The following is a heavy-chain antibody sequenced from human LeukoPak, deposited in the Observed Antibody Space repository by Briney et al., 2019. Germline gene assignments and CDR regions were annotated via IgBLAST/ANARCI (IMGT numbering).Heavy chain of an antibody. CDR2: IIPIFGTA. Sequence: SVKVSCKASGGTFSSYAISWVRQAPGQGLEWMGGIIPIFGTANYAQKFQGRVTITTDESTSTAYMELSSLRSEDTAVYYCAREGIAAAGTRGYYFDYWGRGTLVTVSS. D-gene: IGHD6-13*01. J-gene: IGHJ4*02. V-gene: IGHV1-69*05. CDR1: GGTFSSYA. CDR3: AREGIAAAGTRGYYFDY.